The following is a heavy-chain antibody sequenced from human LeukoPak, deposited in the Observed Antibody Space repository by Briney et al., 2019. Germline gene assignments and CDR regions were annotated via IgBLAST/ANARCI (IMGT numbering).Heavy chain of an antibody. D-gene: IGHD2-2*01. CDR1: GGSISSSSYY. CDR3: ARGKRCSSTSCYVGAEDWYFDL. Sequence: PSETLSLTCTVSGGSISSSSYYWGWIRQPPGKGLEWIGSIYYSGSTYYNPSLKSRVTISVDTSKNQFSLKLSSVTAADTAVYYCARGKRCSSTSCYVGAEDWYFDLWGRGTLVTVSS. CDR2: IYYSGST. V-gene: IGHV4-39*07. J-gene: IGHJ2*01.